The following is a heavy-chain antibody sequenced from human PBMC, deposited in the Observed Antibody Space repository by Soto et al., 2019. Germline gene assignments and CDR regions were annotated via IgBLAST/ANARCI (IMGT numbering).Heavy chain of an antibody. J-gene: IGHJ6*02. CDR3: ARHSSSWAHYYYYYGMDV. V-gene: IGHV1-69*13. CDR2: IIPIFGTA. CDR1: GGTFSSYS. D-gene: IGHD6-13*01. Sequence: ASVKVSCKASGGTFSSYSISWVRQAPGQGLEWMGGIIPIFGTANYAQKFQGRVTITADESTSTAYMELSSLRSEDTAVYYCARHSSSWAHYYYYYGMDVWGQGTTVTVSS.